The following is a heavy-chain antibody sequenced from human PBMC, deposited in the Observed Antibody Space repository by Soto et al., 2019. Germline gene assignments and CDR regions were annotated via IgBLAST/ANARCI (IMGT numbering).Heavy chain of an antibody. Sequence: QPGGSLRLSCAASGFTFNTYAMSWVRQAPGKGLEWVSAISGSGGSTYYADSVKGRFTISRDNSKNTLYLQMNSLRLEDTAIYYCAKVSRGVYDAFDIWGQGTMVTVS. D-gene: IGHD3-10*01. CDR3: AKVSRGVYDAFDI. CDR1: GFTFNTYA. CDR2: ISGSGGST. V-gene: IGHV3-23*01. J-gene: IGHJ3*02.